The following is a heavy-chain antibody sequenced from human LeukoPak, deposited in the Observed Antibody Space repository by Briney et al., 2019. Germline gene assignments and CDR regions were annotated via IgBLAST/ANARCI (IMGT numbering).Heavy chain of an antibody. J-gene: IGHJ4*02. Sequence: SETLSLTCAVSGYSISSGYYWGWIRQPPGKGLEWIGSVSHSGSTYYNPSLKSRVTISVDTSKNQLSLKLSSVTAADTAVYYCASRIAARLGVFDYWGQGTLVTVSS. V-gene: IGHV4-38-2*01. CDR2: VSHSGST. CDR1: GYSISSGYY. CDR3: ASRIAARLGVFDY. D-gene: IGHD6-6*01.